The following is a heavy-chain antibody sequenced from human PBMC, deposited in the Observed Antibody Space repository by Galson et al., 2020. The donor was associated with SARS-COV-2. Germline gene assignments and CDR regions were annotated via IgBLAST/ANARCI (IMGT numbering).Heavy chain of an antibody. J-gene: IGHJ4*02. Sequence: TGGSLRLSCAASGFTFSSHSMHWVRQAPGKGLEWVAVISHAGSFQYYGQSVKGRFTISRDNSKNTLYLQMNSLRPEDTAVFYCARGWRYDSSVPLAYGSDYWGQGTLVRVSP. D-gene: IGHD3-22*01. CDR1: GFTFSSHS. V-gene: IGHV3-30*04. CDR3: ARGWRYDSSVPLAYGSDY. CDR2: ISHAGSFQ.